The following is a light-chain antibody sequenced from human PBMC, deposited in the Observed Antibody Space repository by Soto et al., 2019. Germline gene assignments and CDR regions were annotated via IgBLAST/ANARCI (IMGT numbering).Light chain of an antibody. CDR1: QSISSW. Sequence: DIQMTQSPSTLSASVGDRVTITCRASQSISSWLAWYQQKPGKAPKLLIYDASSLESGVPSRFSGSGSGTEFTLTISSLQPDDFAVYYCQQYNNWPPFTFGGGTKVEIK. V-gene: IGKV1-5*01. CDR3: QQYNNWPPFT. J-gene: IGKJ4*01. CDR2: DAS.